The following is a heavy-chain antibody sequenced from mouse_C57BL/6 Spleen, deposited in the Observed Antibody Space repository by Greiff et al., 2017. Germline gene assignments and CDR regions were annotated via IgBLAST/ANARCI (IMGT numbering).Heavy chain of an antibody. D-gene: IGHD2-5*01. V-gene: IGHV1-26*01. CDR1: GYTFTDYY. J-gene: IGHJ4*01. CDR2: INPNNGGT. CDR3: ALSNYDAMDY. Sequence: EVQLQQSGPELVKPGASVKISCKASGYTFTDYYMNWVKQSHGKSLEWIGDINPNNGGTSYNQKFKGKATLTVDKSSSTAYMELRSLTSEDSAVYYCALSNYDAMDYWGQGTSVTVSS.